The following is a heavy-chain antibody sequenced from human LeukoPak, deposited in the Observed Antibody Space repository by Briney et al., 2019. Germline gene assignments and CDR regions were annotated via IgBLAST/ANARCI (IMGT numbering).Heavy chain of an antibody. V-gene: IGHV3-30*04. J-gene: IGHJ4*02. CDR3: ARAGSIAARPYYFDY. D-gene: IGHD6-6*01. CDR2: ISYDGSNK. CDR1: GFTFSSYA. Sequence: PGGSLRLSCAASGFTFSSYAMPWVRQAPGKGLEWVAGISYDGSNKYYADSVKGRFTISRDNSKNTLYLQMNSLRAEDTAVYYCARAGSIAARPYYFDYWGQGTLVTVSS.